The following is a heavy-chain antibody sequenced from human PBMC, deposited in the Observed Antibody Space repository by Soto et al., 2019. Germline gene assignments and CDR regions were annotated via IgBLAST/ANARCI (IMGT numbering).Heavy chain of an antibody. D-gene: IGHD4-17*01. V-gene: IGHV1-8*01. CDR3: ARLQQYYGGKPGDAFDI. CDR2: MNPNSGST. CDR1: GYTFTSYD. J-gene: IGHJ3*02. Sequence: ASVKVSCKASGYTFTSYDINWVRQATGQGLEWMGRMNPNSGSTGYAQKFQGRVTMTRNTSISTAYMELSSLRSEDTAVYYCARLQQYYGGKPGDAFDIWGQGTMVTVSS.